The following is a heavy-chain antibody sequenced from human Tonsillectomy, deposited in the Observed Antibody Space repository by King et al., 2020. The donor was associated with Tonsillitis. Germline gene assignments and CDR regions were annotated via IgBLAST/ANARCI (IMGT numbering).Heavy chain of an antibody. CDR3: AREGSYYDFWSGYSRYGMDV. CDR1: GFTFRSYS. D-gene: IGHD3-3*01. Sequence: VQLVESGGGLVKPGGSLRLSCAASGFTFRSYSMNWVRQAPGKGLEWGSSISSSSSYIYYADSVKVRFTISRDNAKNSLYLQMNSLRAEDTAVYYCAREGSYYDFWSGYSRYGMDVWGQGTTVTVSS. CDR2: ISSSSSYI. V-gene: IGHV3-21*01. J-gene: IGHJ6*02.